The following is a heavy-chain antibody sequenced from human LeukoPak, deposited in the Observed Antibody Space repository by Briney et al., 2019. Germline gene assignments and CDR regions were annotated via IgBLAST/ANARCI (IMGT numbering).Heavy chain of an antibody. CDR1: GGTFSSYA. Sequence: SCKASGGTFSSYAMSWVRQAPGKGLEWVSAISGSGGSTYYADSVKGRFTISRDNSKNTLYLQMNSLRAEDTAVYYCAKVVTAHYYFDYWGQGTLVTVSS. CDR2: ISGSGGST. V-gene: IGHV3-23*01. D-gene: IGHD2-21*02. J-gene: IGHJ4*02. CDR3: AKVVTAHYYFDY.